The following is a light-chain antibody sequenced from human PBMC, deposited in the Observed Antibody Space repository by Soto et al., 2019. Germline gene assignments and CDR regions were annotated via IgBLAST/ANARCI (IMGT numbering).Light chain of an antibody. CDR3: HQYYSIPFT. V-gene: IGKV4-1*01. CDR2: GAS. J-gene: IGKJ2*01. CDR1: QSVLYNSNNKNH. Sequence: DFVMTQAPDSLAVSLGERATINCKSSQSVLYNSNNKNHLGWFQQKPGHPPKLLIYGASFRPSGVPDRFSGSGSWTDFTLTISSLQAEDVAVYYCHQYYSIPFTFGQGTKLEI.